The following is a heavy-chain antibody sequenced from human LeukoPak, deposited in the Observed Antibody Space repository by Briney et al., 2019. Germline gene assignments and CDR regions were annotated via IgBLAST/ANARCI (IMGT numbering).Heavy chain of an antibody. J-gene: IGHJ5*02. V-gene: IGHV3-7*02. D-gene: IGHD1-1*01. CDR2: IKQDGSER. Sequence: GGSLRLSCAASGFTFSGYWMTWVRQAPGKGLEWVANIKQDGSERNYVDSVKGRFTVSRDNAKNSLSLQMNSLRAEDTAIYYCARTLWGTAVLTSIFSWGQGTLVTVSS. CDR1: GFTFSGYW. CDR3: ARTLWGTAVLTSIFS.